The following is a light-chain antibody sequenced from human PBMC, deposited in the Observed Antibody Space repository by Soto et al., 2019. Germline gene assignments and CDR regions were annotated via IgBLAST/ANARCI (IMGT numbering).Light chain of an antibody. J-gene: IGKJ1*01. V-gene: IGKV3-11*01. Sequence: IVLTQTPATLSLSPGDIVTLSCRASQSVRNFLAWYQQKPGQAPRLLIYATSNRATGIPARFSGSGSRTEFTLTISSLQPEDFAGYYCQHYTNWPQTFGQGTKVDI. CDR3: QHYTNWPQT. CDR2: ATS. CDR1: QSVRNF.